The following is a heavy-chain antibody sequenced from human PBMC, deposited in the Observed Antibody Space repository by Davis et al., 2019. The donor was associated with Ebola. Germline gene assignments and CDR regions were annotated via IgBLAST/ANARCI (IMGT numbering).Heavy chain of an antibody. Sequence: AASVKVSCKASGYTFTSYAMHWVRQAPGQRLEWMGWINAGNGNTKYSQKFQGRVTITRDTSASTAYTELSSLRSEDTAVYYCARAIYSGYGAQGDYYYYGMDVWGQGTTVTVSS. D-gene: IGHD5-12*01. CDR1: GYTFTSYA. CDR3: ARAIYSGYGAQGDYYYYGMDV. J-gene: IGHJ6*02. V-gene: IGHV1-3*01. CDR2: INAGNGNT.